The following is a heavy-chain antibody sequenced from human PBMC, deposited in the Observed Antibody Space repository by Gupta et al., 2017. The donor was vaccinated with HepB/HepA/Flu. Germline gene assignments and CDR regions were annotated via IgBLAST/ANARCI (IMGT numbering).Heavy chain of an antibody. D-gene: IGHD5-24*01. CDR3: ARGVTRSPAERWRLRTNNWFDP. V-gene: IGHV1-8*01. CDR2: MNPNSGNT. CDR1: GYTFSDYD. Sequence: QVQLVQSGAEVKMPGASVTVSCKASGYTFSDYDINWVRQAAGQELEWLGWMNPNSGNTGYRQKFQDRITMTRDASISTAYMELSGLRSEDTAIYYCARGVTRSPAERWRLRTNNWFDPWGQGTLVTVSS. J-gene: IGHJ5*02.